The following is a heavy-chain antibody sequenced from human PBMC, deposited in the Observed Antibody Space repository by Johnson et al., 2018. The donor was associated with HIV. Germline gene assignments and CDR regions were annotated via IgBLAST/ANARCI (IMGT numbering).Heavy chain of an antibody. D-gene: IGHD3-16*01. V-gene: IGHV3-15*01. CDR1: GFTFSNAW. Sequence: VQLVESGGGLVKPGGSLRLSCAASGFTFSNAWMSWVRQAPGKGLEWVGRIKSKTDGRTTDYAAPVKGRFTISRDDSKNTLYLQMNSLKTEDTAVYYCTTKSLGAFDIWGQGTMVTVSS. CDR3: TTKSLGAFDI. CDR2: IKSKTDGRTT. J-gene: IGHJ3*02.